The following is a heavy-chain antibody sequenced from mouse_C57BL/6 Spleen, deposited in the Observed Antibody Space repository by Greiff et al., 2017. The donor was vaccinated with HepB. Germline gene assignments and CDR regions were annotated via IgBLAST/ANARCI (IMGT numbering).Heavy chain of an antibody. CDR1: GYTFTDYE. D-gene: IGHD1-1*01. Sequence: QVQLQQSGDELVRPGASVTQSCKAPGYTFTDYEMHWVKQTPVHGLEWIGAIDPETGGAAYNQKFKGKAILTADKSSSTAYMGLRSLTSEDSAVYDCTRDYDSSLFDCWGQGTTLTVST. V-gene: IGHV1-15*01. CDR2: IDPETGGA. J-gene: IGHJ2*01. CDR3: TRDYDSSLFDC.